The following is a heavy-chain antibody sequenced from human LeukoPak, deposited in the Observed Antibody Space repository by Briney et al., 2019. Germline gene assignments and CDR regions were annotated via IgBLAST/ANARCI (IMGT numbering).Heavy chain of an antibody. Sequence: GGSLRLSCAASGFTFSSYGMHWVRQAPGKGLEWVAVISYDGSNKYYADSVKGRFTISRDNSKNTLYLQMNSLRAEDTAVYYCARDMGYCSSTSCYSRHFDYWGQGTLVTVSS. CDR1: GFTFSSYG. CDR3: ARDMGYCSSTSCYSRHFDY. V-gene: IGHV3-30*03. CDR2: ISYDGSNK. J-gene: IGHJ4*02. D-gene: IGHD2-2*01.